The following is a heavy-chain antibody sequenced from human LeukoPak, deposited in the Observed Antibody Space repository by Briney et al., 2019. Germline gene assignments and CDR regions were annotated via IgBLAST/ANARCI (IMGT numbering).Heavy chain of an antibody. CDR1: GYTLTELS. Sequence: ASVKVSCKVSGYTLTELSMHWVRQAPGKGLEWMGGFDPEDGETIYAQKFQGRVTMTEDTSTDTAYMELSSLRSEDTAVYYCATYGSGSYYGSLDYWGQGTLVTASS. D-gene: IGHD3-10*01. CDR3: ATYGSGSYYGSLDY. V-gene: IGHV1-24*01. CDR2: FDPEDGET. J-gene: IGHJ4*02.